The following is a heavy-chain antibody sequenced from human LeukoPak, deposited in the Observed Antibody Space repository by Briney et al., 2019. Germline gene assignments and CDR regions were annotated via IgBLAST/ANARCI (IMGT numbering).Heavy chain of an antibody. CDR3: AKSPGDDRPYYYDSSGYSGAFDI. Sequence: GGSLRLSCTASGFSFSGHWMHWARQLPGKGLVWVSRISPTGSTTSYADSVKGRFTISRDNAKNSLYLQMNSLRAEDTALYYCAKSPGDDRPYYYDSSGYSGAFDIWGQGTMVTVSS. CDR1: GFSFSGHW. CDR2: ISPTGSTT. V-gene: IGHV3-74*01. D-gene: IGHD3-22*01. J-gene: IGHJ3*02.